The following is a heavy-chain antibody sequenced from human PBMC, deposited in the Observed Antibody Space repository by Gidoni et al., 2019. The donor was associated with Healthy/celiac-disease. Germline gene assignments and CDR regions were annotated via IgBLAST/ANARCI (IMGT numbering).Heavy chain of an antibody. Sequence: QVQLVQSGAEVKKPGASVKVSCKASGYTFTGYYMHWVRQAPGQGLGGMGWINPNSGGTNYAQKFQGRVTMTRDTSISTAYMELSRLRSDDTAVYYCARDLVVVVPAAHEDYWGQGTLVTVSS. D-gene: IGHD2-2*01. CDR3: ARDLVVVVPAAHEDY. V-gene: IGHV1-2*02. CDR2: INPNSGGT. CDR1: GYTFTGYY. J-gene: IGHJ4*02.